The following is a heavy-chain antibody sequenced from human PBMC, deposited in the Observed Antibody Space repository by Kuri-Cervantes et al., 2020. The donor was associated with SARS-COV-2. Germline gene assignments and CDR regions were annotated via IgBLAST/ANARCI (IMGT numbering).Heavy chain of an antibody. CDR1: GFTFSSYE. CDR2: ISSSGSTI. CDR3: ARDQGWLDPWWFDP. V-gene: IGHV3-48*03. D-gene: IGHD6-19*01. J-gene: IGHJ5*02. Sequence: GESLKISCAASGFTFSSYEMNWVRQAPGKGLEWVSYISSSGSTIHYADSVKGRCTISRDNAKNSLYLQMNSLRAEDTAVYYCARDQGWLDPWWFDPWGQGTLVTVSS.